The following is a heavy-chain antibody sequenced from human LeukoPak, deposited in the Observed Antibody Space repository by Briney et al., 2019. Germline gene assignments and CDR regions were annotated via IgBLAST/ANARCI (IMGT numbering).Heavy chain of an antibody. D-gene: IGHD4-17*01. J-gene: IGHJ4*02. CDR3: AREGAIYGDYVNY. V-gene: IGHV3-30*02. CDR1: GFTFSSYG. CDR2: IRYDGSNK. Sequence: GGSLRLSCAASGFTFSSYGMHWVRQAPGKGLEWVAFIRYDGSNKYYADSVKGRFTISRDNSKNTLYLQMNSLRAEDTAVYYCAREGAIYGDYVNYWGQGTLVTVSS.